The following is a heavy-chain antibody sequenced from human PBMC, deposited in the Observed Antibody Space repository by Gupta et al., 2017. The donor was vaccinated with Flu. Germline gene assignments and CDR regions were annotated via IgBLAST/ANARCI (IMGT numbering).Heavy chain of an antibody. V-gene: IGHV3-30*18. D-gene: IGHD6-13*01. Sequence: GRSLRLSCAASGFTFSTYGMHWVRQAPGKGLEWVAVTTHDGNNMWYADSVKGRFTISRDNSRNTLYLQMNSLRVEDTAMYYCAKRESPAAGLGDYWGQGTLVTVSS. J-gene: IGHJ4*02. CDR1: GFTFSTYG. CDR2: TTHDGNNM. CDR3: AKRESPAAGLGDY.